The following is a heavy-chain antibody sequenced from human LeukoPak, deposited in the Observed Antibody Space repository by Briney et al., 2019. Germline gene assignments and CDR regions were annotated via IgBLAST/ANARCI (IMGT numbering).Heavy chain of an antibody. V-gene: IGHV5-51*01. CDR3: ARQRSSSWYDNDY. CDR1: GYSFTSYW. Sequence: GESLKISCKGSGYSFTSYWIGWVRQMPGKGLEWMGIIYPGDSDTRYNPSFQGQVTISADKSISTAYLQWSSLKASDTAMYYCARQRSSSWYDNDYWGQGTLVTVSS. J-gene: IGHJ4*02. CDR2: IYPGDSDT. D-gene: IGHD6-13*01.